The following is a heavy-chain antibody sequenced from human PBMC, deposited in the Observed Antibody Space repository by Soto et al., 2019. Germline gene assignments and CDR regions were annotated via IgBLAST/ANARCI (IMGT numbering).Heavy chain of an antibody. V-gene: IGHV6-1*01. J-gene: IGHJ3*02. D-gene: IGHD1-1*01. Sequence: SQTLSLTCAISGDSVSSDSAAWNRIRQSPSRGLEWLGRTYYRSKWFNDYAVSVKSRITINPDTSKNQFSLQLNSVTPEDTAVYYCARRNSLEALDIWGRGTMVTVSS. CDR1: GDSVSSDSAA. CDR2: TYYRSKWFN. CDR3: ARRNSLEALDI.